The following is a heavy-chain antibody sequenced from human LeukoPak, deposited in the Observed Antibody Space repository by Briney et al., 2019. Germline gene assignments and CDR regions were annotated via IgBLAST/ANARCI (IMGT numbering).Heavy chain of an antibody. D-gene: IGHD4-17*01. J-gene: IGHJ6*03. Sequence: PGESLRLSCAASGFTFSSYWMHWVRQAPGKGLVWVSRINSGGSSTSYADSVKGRFTISRDNAKNTLYLQMNSLRAEDTAVYYCARDDYGAGYYYMDDWGKGTTVTVSS. CDR3: ARDDYGAGYYYMDD. CDR2: INSGGSST. V-gene: IGHV3-74*01. CDR1: GFTFSSYW.